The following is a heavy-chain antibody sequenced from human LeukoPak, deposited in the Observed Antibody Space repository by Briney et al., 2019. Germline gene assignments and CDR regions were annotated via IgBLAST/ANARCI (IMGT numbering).Heavy chain of an antibody. D-gene: IGHD1-26*01. Sequence: PGGSLRLSCAASGFILSTHGMHWVRQALGKGLEWVAGMWYDGSREDYADSVKGRFTISRDMSKNTLNLQMNSLRVEDTAMFYCARDLSFGSLDFRGQGTLVTVSS. CDR3: ARDLSFGSLDF. CDR1: GFILSTHG. CDR2: MWYDGSRE. V-gene: IGHV3-33*01. J-gene: IGHJ4*02.